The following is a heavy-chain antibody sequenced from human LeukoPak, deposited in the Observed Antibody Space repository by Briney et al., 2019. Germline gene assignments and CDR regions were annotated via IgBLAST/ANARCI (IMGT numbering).Heavy chain of an antibody. V-gene: IGHV3-30-3*01. J-gene: IGHJ4*02. Sequence: GRSLRLSCAASGFTFSSYAMHWVRQAPGKGLEWVAVISYDGSNKYYADSVKGRFTISRDNSKNTLYLQMNSLRAEDTAVYYCARDGVRDSSSWSPIFDYWGQGTLATVSS. CDR2: ISYDGSNK. CDR3: ARDGVRDSSSWSPIFDY. CDR1: GFTFSSYA. D-gene: IGHD6-13*01.